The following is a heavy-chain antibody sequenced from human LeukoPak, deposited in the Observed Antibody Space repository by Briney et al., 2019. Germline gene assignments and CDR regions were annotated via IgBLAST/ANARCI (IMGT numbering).Heavy chain of an antibody. CDR2: ISGSGAGT. CDR1: GFSFSNHA. V-gene: IGHV3-23*01. CDR3: TKGWMVRYYFDY. Sequence: SGGSLRLSCAASGFSFSNHAMGWVRQAPGKGLHWVSAISGSGAGTYYADSLKGRLTISRDNAKNTLYLQINSLRAEDTAVYYCTKGWMVRYYFDYWGQGTLVTVSS. J-gene: IGHJ4*02. D-gene: IGHD3-16*02.